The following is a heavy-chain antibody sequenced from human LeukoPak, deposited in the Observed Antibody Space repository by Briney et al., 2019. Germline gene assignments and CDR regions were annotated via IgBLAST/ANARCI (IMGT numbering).Heavy chain of an antibody. D-gene: IGHD3-10*01. Sequence: ASVKVSCKASGGTFGSYAISWVRQAPGQGLEWMGGIIPIFGTANYAQKFQGRVTITADKSTSTAYMELSSLRSEDTAVYYCARDNRDYYGSGSYHDYFDYWGQGTLVTVSS. J-gene: IGHJ4*02. CDR2: IIPIFGTA. CDR1: GGTFGSYA. V-gene: IGHV1-69*06. CDR3: ARDNRDYYGSGSYHDYFDY.